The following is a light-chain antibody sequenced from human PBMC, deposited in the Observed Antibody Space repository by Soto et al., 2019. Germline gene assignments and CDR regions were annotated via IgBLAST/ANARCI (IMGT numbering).Light chain of an antibody. CDR1: QNIYNH. Sequence: DKLMSQSPAILSASPGERVTLSCRASQNIYNHLSWFLQKPGQTPRLLIYDAIIMAPDVPARFSGSWSGTEFTLTISSLQSEDFAVYYCQQYDARPLTFGGGTKLEIK. J-gene: IGKJ4*01. CDR2: DAI. V-gene: IGKV3-15*01. CDR3: QQYDARPLT.